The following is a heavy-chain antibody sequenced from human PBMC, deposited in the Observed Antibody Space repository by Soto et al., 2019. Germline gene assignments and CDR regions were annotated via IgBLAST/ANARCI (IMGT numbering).Heavy chain of an antibody. J-gene: IGHJ4*02. Sequence: QVQLVQSGAEVKKPGASVKVSCKASGYTFTSYALHWVRQAPGQRLEWMGWINAGNGNTKYSQKFQGRVTITRDTSARTAYMALSSMRSEDTAVYYCARGAGYTLGSYWGQGTLVTVSS. V-gene: IGHV1-3*01. CDR3: ARGAGYTLGSY. CDR1: GYTFTSYA. D-gene: IGHD3-9*01. CDR2: INAGNGNT.